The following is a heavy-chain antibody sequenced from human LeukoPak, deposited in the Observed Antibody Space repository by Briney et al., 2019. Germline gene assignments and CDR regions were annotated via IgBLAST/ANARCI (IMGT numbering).Heavy chain of an antibody. J-gene: IGHJ4*02. D-gene: IGHD3-10*01. CDR2: INDDGSDT. CDR1: GFTFKLYW. V-gene: IGHV3-74*01. CDR3: TGKFDY. Sequence: GGSLRLSCAASGFTFKLYWMHWVRQVPGKGPVWVARINDDGSDTVYADSVKGRFTISRDDAKNTLYLQMNNLRAEDTAVYYCTGKFDYWGQGTLVTVSS.